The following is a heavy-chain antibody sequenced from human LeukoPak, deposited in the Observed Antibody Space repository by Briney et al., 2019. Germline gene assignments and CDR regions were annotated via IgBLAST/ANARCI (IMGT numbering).Heavy chain of an antibody. CDR3: ARLKFGVNSSDR. V-gene: IGHV1-18*01. J-gene: IGHJ4*02. CDR2: ISVKNGDT. CDR1: GYEASAYTFPKYG. D-gene: IGHD4-23*01. Sequence: ASAKVSCKASGYEASAYTFPKYGINWVRQAPGQGLEWMGWISVKNGDTKYAQKIQDRVTMTTDTPTRTVYMELRSLRSDDTAVYYCARLKFGVNSSDRWGQGTLVTVSS.